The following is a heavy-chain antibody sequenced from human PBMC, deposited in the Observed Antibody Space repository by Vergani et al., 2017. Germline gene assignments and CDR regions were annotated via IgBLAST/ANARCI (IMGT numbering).Heavy chain of an antibody. CDR1: GFTFNQYG. J-gene: IGHJ4*02. Sequence: QVQLVESGGGVVQPGRSLRLSCAASGFTFNQYGMHWVRQAPGKGLEWVAVTWYDGNNKQYADSVKGRFTISRDNSKSTMYLQMNSLRDEDTGVYYCARDFAPTADTGSDFWGQGTLVTVSS. V-gene: IGHV3-33*01. CDR3: ARDFAPTADTGSDF. D-gene: IGHD7-27*01. CDR2: TWYDGNNK.